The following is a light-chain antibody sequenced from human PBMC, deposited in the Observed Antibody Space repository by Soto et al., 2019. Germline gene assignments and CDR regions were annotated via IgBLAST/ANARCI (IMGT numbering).Light chain of an antibody. J-gene: IGKJ1*01. CDR1: QGISSY. V-gene: IGKV1-13*02. CDR2: DAS. Sequence: AIPLPQSPSSLSASLGDSVTIPCRASQGISSYLAWYQQKPGKAPKLLIYDASSLESGVPSRFSGSGSGTEFTLTISSLQPDDFATYYCQQYNSYSGTFGQGTKVDIK. CDR3: QQYNSYSGT.